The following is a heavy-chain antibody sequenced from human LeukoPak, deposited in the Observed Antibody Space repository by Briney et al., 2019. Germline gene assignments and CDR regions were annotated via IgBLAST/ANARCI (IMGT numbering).Heavy chain of an antibody. V-gene: IGHV1-18*01. CDR2: ISAYNGNT. CDR1: GYTFTSYG. CDR3: ARARGYSSGWYDWGFDY. Sequence: ASVKVSCKASGYTFTSYGISWVRQAPGQGLEWMGWISAYNGNTNYAQKFQGRVTMTRDTSISTAYMELSRLRSDDTAVYYCARARGYSSGWYDWGFDYWGQGTLVTVSS. J-gene: IGHJ4*02. D-gene: IGHD6-19*01.